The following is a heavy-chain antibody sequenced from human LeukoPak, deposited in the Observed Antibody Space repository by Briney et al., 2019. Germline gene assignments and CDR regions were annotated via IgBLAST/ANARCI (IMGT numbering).Heavy chain of an antibody. CDR1: XGSFSGYY. CDR3: ARGLGR. J-gene: IGHJ3*01. V-gene: IGHV4-34*01. CDR2: INHSGST. D-gene: IGHD7-27*01. Sequence: SETLSLTCAVYXGSFSGYYWSWIRQPPGKGLEWIGEINHSGSTNYNPSLKSRVTISVDTSKNQFSLKLSSVTAADTAVYYCARGLGRWGQGTMVTVSS.